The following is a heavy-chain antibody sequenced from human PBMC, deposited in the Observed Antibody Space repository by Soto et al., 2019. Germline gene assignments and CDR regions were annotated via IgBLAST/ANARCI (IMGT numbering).Heavy chain of an antibody. Sequence: QVPLVQSGGEVKKPGASVKVSCQASGYTFSDYAISWVRQAPGQGLEWMGWISASTRNTDQAQNFQGRVIMTLDTSTNTAYMELRSLRSDDTAVYYCVRCYCSVGSCYACWHFALWGRGTLVTVSS. CDR3: VRCYCSVGSCYACWHFAL. D-gene: IGHD2-15*01. V-gene: IGHV1-18*01. J-gene: IGHJ2*01. CDR1: GYTFSDYA. CDR2: ISASTRNT.